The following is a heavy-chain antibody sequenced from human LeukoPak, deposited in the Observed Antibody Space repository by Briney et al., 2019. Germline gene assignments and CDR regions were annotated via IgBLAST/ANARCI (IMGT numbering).Heavy chain of an antibody. CDR2: LRPIDRST. D-gene: IGHD1-26*01. V-gene: IGHV1-46*01. CDR1: GYTFTSYY. CDR3: VREKSGGSYDY. J-gene: IGHJ4*02. Sequence: GASVKVSCKASGYTFTSYYIHWVRQAPGQGLEWMGTLRPIDRSTSYAQKFQGRVIMTSNMSTSTGYMELSSLRSEDTAVYYCVREKSGGSYDYWGQGTLVTVSS.